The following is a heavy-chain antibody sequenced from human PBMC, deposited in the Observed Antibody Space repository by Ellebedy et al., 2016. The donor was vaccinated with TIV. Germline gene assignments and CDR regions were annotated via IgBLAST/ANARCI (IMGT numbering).Heavy chain of an antibody. V-gene: IGHV3-11*06. Sequence: GESLKISCAASGFTFSDYYMSWIRQAPGKGLEWVSYISSSSSYTNYADSVKGRFTISRDNSKNTLYLQMNSLRAEDTAVYYCARVSQVWFGELLTRNYYYGMDVWGQGTTVTVSS. CDR3: ARVSQVWFGELLTRNYYYGMDV. D-gene: IGHD3-10*01. CDR2: ISSSSSYT. J-gene: IGHJ6*02. CDR1: GFTFSDYY.